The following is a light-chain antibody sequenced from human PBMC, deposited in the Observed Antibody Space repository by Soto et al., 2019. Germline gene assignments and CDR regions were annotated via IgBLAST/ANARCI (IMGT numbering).Light chain of an antibody. CDR2: AAS. Sequence: DIQMTQSPSTLSGSVGDRVTITCQASHDIRNDLNWYQQKSGKAPKLLIHAASTLEAGVPSRFSGSGSGTDFTFTISGLQPEDVATYYCQQYDNLPLTFGGGTKVDIK. V-gene: IGKV1-33*01. CDR1: HDIRND. J-gene: IGKJ4*01. CDR3: QQYDNLPLT.